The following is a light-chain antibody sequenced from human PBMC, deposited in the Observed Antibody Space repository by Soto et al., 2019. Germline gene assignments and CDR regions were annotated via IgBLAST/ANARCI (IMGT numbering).Light chain of an antibody. Sequence: DIKMTQSPSSLSASVGDRVTITCRASQSITSYLNWYQQKPGKAPNLLIYTASTLESGVSSRFSGSGSGTDFTLTISSLQPEDVATYYCQQRYTTSLTFGQGTKVAI. J-gene: IGKJ1*01. V-gene: IGKV1-39*01. CDR2: TAS. CDR1: QSITSY. CDR3: QQRYTTSLT.